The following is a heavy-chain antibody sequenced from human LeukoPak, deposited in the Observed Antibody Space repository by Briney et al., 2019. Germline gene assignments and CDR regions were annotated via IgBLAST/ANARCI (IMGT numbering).Heavy chain of an antibody. D-gene: IGHD1-26*01. CDR1: GGSFSGYS. CDR3: ARVSSYSGSYYFDI. Sequence: SETLSLTCAVYGGSFSGYSWSWIRQPPGKGLEWIGEINHSGSTTYNPSLKSRVTISVDTSKNQFSLKLSSVTAANTAVYYCARVSSYSGSYYFDIWGQGTMVIVSS. J-gene: IGHJ3*02. V-gene: IGHV4-34*01. CDR2: INHSGST.